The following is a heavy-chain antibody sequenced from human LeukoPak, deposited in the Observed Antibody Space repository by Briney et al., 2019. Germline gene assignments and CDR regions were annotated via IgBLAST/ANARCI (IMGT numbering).Heavy chain of an antibody. CDR3: ANSGDSSGYQVPLGGA. V-gene: IGHV3-30*04. D-gene: IGHD3-22*01. J-gene: IGHJ5*02. CDR2: ISYDGSNK. CDR1: AFTFSNYA. Sequence: GGSLRLSCAASAFTFSNYAMSWVRQALGKGLEWVALISYDGSNKYYADSVKGRFTISRDNSKNTFYLQMNSLRPEDTAVYYCANSGDSSGYQVPLGGAWGQGTLATVSS.